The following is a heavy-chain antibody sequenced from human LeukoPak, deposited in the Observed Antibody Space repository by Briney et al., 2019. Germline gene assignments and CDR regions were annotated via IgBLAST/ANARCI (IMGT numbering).Heavy chain of an antibody. D-gene: IGHD1-26*01. J-gene: IGHJ4*02. CDR3: ARVLTNSGSYYFDY. CDR1: GFTFDDYA. CDR2: ISWNSGSI. V-gene: IGHV3-9*01. Sequence: GGSLRLSCAASGFTFDDYAMHWVRQAPGKGLEWVSGISWNSGSIGYADSVKGRFTISRDNSKNTLYLQMNSLRAEDTAVYYCARVLTNSGSYYFDYWGQGTLVTVSS.